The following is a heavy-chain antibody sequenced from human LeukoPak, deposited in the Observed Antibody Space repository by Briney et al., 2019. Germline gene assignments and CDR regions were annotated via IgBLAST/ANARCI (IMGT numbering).Heavy chain of an antibody. D-gene: IGHD5-24*01. CDR1: GLTFTNSA. Sequence: QSGGSLRLSCSASGLTFTNSAMHWVRQAPGKGLEYVSSISSHGGSTYYADSVRGRFTISRDNSKNTLYLQMSSLRAEDTSVYYCVKDLREGYSGLFDYWGQGTLVTVSS. V-gene: IGHV3-64D*06. J-gene: IGHJ4*02. CDR2: ISSHGGST. CDR3: VKDLREGYSGLFDY.